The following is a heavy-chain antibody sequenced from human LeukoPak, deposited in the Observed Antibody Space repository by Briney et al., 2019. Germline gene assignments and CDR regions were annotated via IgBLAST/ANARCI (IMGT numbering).Heavy chain of an antibody. D-gene: IGHD2-2*01. CDR3: AKDLGGGVVPAATDY. J-gene: IGHJ4*02. Sequence: GGSLRLSCAASGFTFSSYGMHWVRQAPGKGLEWVAVIWYDGSNKYYADSVKGRFTISRDNSKNTLYLQMNSLRAEDTAVYYCAKDLGGGVVPAATDYWGQGTLVTVSS. CDR2: IWYDGSNK. CDR1: GFTFSSYG. V-gene: IGHV3-33*06.